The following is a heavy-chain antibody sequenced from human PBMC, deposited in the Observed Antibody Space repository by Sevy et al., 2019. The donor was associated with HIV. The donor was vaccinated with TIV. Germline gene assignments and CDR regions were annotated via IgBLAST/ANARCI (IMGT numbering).Heavy chain of an antibody. J-gene: IGHJ6*02. CDR1: GFIFSDYY. Sequence: GGSLRLSCAASGFIFSDYYMSWIRQAPGKGLEWVSYISSRGNTIYYTDSVKGRFTISRDNTKKLLFLQMNSLRAEDTAVYYCARDRGFCSSTSCDDWDYYGMHVWGQGTTVTVSS. D-gene: IGHD2-2*01. CDR3: ARDRGFCSSTSCDDWDYYGMHV. CDR2: ISSRGNTI. V-gene: IGHV3-11*01.